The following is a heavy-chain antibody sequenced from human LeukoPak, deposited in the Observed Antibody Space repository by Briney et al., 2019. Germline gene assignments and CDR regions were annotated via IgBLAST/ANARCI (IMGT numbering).Heavy chain of an antibody. V-gene: IGHV3-33*01. J-gene: IGHJ4*02. CDR3: ARGYNWGTFDY. D-gene: IGHD1-1*01. CDR2: IWYDGSNI. CDR1: GFTFSNYV. Sequence: GGSLRLSCTASGFTFSNYVMHWVRQAPGKGLEWVAVIWYDGSNIYYADSVKGRFTISRDNSKNTLYLQMNSLRAEVTAVYYCARGYNWGTFDYWGQGTLVTVSS.